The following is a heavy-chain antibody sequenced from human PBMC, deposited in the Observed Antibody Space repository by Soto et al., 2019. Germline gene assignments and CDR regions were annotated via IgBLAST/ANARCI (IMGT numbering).Heavy chain of an antibody. D-gene: IGHD6-6*01. CDR2: ISAYNGNT. Sequence: GASVKVSCKASGYTFSSYAMHWVRQAPGQRLEWMGWISAYNGNTNYAQKLQGRVTMTTDTSTSTAYMELRSLRSDDTAVYYCAREGHRSIAARPSFDYWGQGTLVTVSS. V-gene: IGHV1-18*01. CDR3: AREGHRSIAARPSFDY. J-gene: IGHJ4*02. CDR1: GYTFSSYA.